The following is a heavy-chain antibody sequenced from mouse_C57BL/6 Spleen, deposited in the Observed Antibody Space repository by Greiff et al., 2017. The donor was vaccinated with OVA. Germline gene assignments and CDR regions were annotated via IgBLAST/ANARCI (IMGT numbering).Heavy chain of an antibody. J-gene: IGHJ2*01. Sequence: VQLQESGPELVKPGASVKISCKASGYAFSSSWMNWVKQRPGKGLEWIGRIYPGDGDTNYNGKFKGKATLTADKSSSTAYMQLSSLTSEDSAVYFCARCPFDGFYYFDYWGQGTTLTVSS. CDR2: IYPGDGDT. V-gene: IGHV1-82*01. CDR1: GYAFSSSW. CDR3: ARCPFDGFYYFDY. D-gene: IGHD2-3*01.